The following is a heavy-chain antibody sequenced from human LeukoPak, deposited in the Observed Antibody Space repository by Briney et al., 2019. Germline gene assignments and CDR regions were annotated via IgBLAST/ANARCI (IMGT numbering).Heavy chain of an antibody. CDR1: GGSISSSSYY. J-gene: IGHJ4*02. CDR2: IYYSGST. CDR3: ARAARGAVVTAPLDY. D-gene: IGHD4-23*01. V-gene: IGHV4-30-4*08. Sequence: SETLSLTCTVSGGSISSSSYYWGWIRQPPGKGLEWIGYIYYSGSTYYNPSLKSRVTISVDTSKNQFSLKLSSVTAADTAVYYCARAARGAVVTAPLDYWGQGTLVTVSS.